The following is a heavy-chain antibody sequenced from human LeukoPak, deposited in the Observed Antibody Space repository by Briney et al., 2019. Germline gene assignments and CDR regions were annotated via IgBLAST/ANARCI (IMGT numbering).Heavy chain of an antibody. CDR3: AKPLTPGADAFDI. CDR2: ISGSGGST. Sequence: GGSLRLSCAASGFTFSSYAMSWVRQAPGKGLEWVSAISGSGGSTFYADSVKGRFTISRDNSKKTLYLQMNSLRAEDTAIYYCAKPLTPGADAFDIWAKGQWSPSLQ. J-gene: IGHJ3*02. CDR1: GFTFSSYA. V-gene: IGHV3-23*01. D-gene: IGHD1-26*01.